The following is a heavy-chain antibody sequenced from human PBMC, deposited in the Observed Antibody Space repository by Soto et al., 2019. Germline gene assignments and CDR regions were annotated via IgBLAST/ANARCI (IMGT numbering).Heavy chain of an antibody. CDR3: ATWGIAVAGTRSDY. V-gene: IGHV4-4*02. D-gene: IGHD6-19*01. CDR1: GGPISSSDC. CDR2: ISHSGGT. Sequence: PSETLSLTCAVSGGPISSSDCWTCVRQPPGKGLEWIGEISHSGGTNYNPSVKSRVTMSVDKSKNHFSLKLSSVTAADTAVYYCATWGIAVAGTRSDYWGPGTLVTVSS. J-gene: IGHJ4*01.